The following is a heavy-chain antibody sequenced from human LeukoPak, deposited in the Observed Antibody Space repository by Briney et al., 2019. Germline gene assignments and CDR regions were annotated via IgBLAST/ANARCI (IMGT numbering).Heavy chain of an antibody. V-gene: IGHV3-9*01. J-gene: IGHJ6*02. CDR1: GFSFDDYA. CDR3: ARDRSDWGYYYYGMDV. Sequence: GRSLRLSCVASGFSFDDYAMHWVRQAPGKGLEWVSGISWNGGTIAYADSVKGRFTISRDNAKNTLYLQMNSLRAEDTAVYYCARDRSDWGYYYYGMDVWGQGTTVTVSS. D-gene: IGHD7-27*01. CDR2: ISWNGGTI.